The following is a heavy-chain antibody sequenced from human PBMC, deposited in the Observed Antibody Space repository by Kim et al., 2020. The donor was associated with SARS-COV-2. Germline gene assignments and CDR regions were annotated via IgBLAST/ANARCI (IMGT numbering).Heavy chain of an antibody. V-gene: IGHV1-3*01. CDR1: GYTFTSYA. CDR3: ARVHMRSSAHPDY. Sequence: ASVKVSCKASGYTFTSYAIHWVRQAPGQRLEWMGWINAGNGNTKYSQKFQGRVTIIRDTSASTAYMELSSLRSEDTAVYYCARVHMRSSAHPDYWGQGTLVTVSS. CDR2: INAGNGNT. D-gene: IGHD6-19*01. J-gene: IGHJ4*02.